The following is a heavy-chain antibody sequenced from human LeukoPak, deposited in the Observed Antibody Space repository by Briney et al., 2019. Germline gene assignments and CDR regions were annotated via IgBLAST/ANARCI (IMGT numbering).Heavy chain of an antibody. D-gene: IGHD4-17*01. Sequence: ASVKVSCKASGYTFTSYGISWVRQAPGQGLEWMGWIRAYNGNTNYAQKLQGRVTMTTDTSTSTAYMELRSLRSDDTAVYYCARDHMTTVTTGYWGQGTLVTVSS. V-gene: IGHV1-18*01. CDR2: IRAYNGNT. CDR1: GYTFTSYG. CDR3: ARDHMTTVTTGY. J-gene: IGHJ4*02.